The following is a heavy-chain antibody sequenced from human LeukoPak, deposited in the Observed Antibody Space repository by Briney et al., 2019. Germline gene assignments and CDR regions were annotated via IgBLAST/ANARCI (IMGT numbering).Heavy chain of an antibody. V-gene: IGHV3-74*01. Sequence: GESLRLSCAASGFTFSNYAMTWVRQAPGKGLEWVSRISSDASITSYADPVKGRFTISRDNAKNTLYLQMNSLRAEDTALYYCATSARTYIGSSLDYWGQGTLVTVSS. J-gene: IGHJ4*02. CDR3: ATSARTYIGSSLDY. D-gene: IGHD2-15*01. CDR1: GFTFSNYA. CDR2: ISSDASIT.